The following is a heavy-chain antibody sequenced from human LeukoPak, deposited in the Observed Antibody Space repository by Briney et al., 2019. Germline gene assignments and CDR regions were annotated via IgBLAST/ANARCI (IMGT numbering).Heavy chain of an antibody. CDR2: INHSGST. Sequence: PSETLSLTCAVYGGSFSGYYWSWLRQPPGKGLEWIGEINHSGSTNYNPSLKSRVTISVDTSKNQFSLKLSSVTAADTAVYYCARTRTYYYGSGSYLDYWGQGTLVTVSS. V-gene: IGHV4-34*01. CDR1: GGSFSGYY. J-gene: IGHJ4*02. CDR3: ARTRTYYYGSGSYLDY. D-gene: IGHD3-10*01.